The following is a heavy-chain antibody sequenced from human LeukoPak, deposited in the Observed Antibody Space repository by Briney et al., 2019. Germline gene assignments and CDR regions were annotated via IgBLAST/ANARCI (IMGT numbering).Heavy chain of an antibody. Sequence: PGGSLRLSCAASGFTFSSYWMTWVRQAPGKGLEWVANIKHNGDELNYVDSVEDRFTISRDNAKNSLYLQMNSLSAEDTAMYFCATTPGPMVRGVTPFDYRGQGTLVTVSS. V-gene: IGHV3-7*03. D-gene: IGHD3-10*01. CDR2: IKHNGDEL. CDR1: GFTFSSYW. J-gene: IGHJ4*02. CDR3: ATTPGPMVRGVTPFDY.